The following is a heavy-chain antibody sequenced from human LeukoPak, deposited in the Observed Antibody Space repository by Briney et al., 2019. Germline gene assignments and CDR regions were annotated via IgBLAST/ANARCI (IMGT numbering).Heavy chain of an antibody. CDR1: GFTFSSYA. D-gene: IGHD1-26*01. CDR2: ISGSGGST. Sequence: GVLRLSCSASGFTFSSYAMSWVRQAPGKGLEWVSAISGSGGSTYYADSVKGRFTISRDNSKNTLYLQMNSLRPEDTAVYYCAKSLGATRGYFEQWGQGTLVTVSS. J-gene: IGHJ4*02. CDR3: AKSLGATRGYFEQ. V-gene: IGHV3-23*01.